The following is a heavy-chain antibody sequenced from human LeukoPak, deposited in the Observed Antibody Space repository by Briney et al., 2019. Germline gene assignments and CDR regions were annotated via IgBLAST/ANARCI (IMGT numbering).Heavy chain of an antibody. CDR3: AREAVTIFALVRTQRTKRPHRFDP. CDR1: GYTFTSYY. J-gene: IGHJ5*02. D-gene: IGHD3/OR15-3a*01. CDR2: INPSGGST. V-gene: IGHV1-46*01. Sequence: ASVKVSCKASGYTFTSYYMHWVRQAPGQGLEWMGIINPSGGSTSYAQKFQGRVTMTRDMSTSTVYMELSSLRSEDTAVYYCAREAVTIFALVRTQRTKRPHRFDPWGQGTLVTVSS.